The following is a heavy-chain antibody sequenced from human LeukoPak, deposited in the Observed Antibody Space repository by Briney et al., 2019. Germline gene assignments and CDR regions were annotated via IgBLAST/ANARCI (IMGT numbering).Heavy chain of an antibody. J-gene: IGHJ4*02. CDR3: AGVVEGGGYHPDY. Sequence: GGSLRLSCVGSGFSFSNYEMNWVRQAPGKGVQWLSYISGGADTKYYADSVRGRFTISRDNAKNSLYLQMNNLRVEDTAVYYCAGVVEGGGYHPDYWGQGTLVTVSS. CDR2: ISGGADTK. V-gene: IGHV3-48*03. D-gene: IGHD5-12*01. CDR1: GFSFSNYE.